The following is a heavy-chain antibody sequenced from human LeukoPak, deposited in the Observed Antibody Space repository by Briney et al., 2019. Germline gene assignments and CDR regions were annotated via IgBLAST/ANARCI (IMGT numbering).Heavy chain of an antibody. Sequence: ASVKVSCKASGYTFTSYGISWVRQAPGQGLEWMGWISAYNGNTNYAQKLQGRVTTTTDTSTSTAYMELRSLRSDDTAVYYCARDTVGATRGGFFDYWGQGTLVTVSS. CDR2: ISAYNGNT. J-gene: IGHJ4*02. CDR3: ARDTVGATRGGFFDY. D-gene: IGHD1-26*01. V-gene: IGHV1-18*01. CDR1: GYTFTSYG.